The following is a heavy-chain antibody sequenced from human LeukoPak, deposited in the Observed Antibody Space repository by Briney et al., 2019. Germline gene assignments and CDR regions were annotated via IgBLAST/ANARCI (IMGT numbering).Heavy chain of an antibody. CDR2: ISGSGGST. CDR1: GFTFSSYG. Sequence: GGTLRLSCAASGFTFSSYGMSWVRQAPGKGLEWVSAISGSGGSTYYADSVKGRFTISRDNSKNTLYLQMNSLRAEDTAVYYCAKDLVAVAAAGHYWGQGTLVTVSS. D-gene: IGHD6-19*01. V-gene: IGHV3-23*01. CDR3: AKDLVAVAAAGHY. J-gene: IGHJ4*02.